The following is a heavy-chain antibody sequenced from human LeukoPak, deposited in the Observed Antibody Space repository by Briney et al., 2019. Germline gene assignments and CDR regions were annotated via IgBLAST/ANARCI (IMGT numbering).Heavy chain of an antibody. J-gene: IGHJ3*02. CDR2: ISYDGSNK. V-gene: IGHV3-30-3*02. Sequence: GGSLRLSCAASGFTFSSYAMHWVRQAPGKGLEWVAVISYDGSNKYYADSVKGRFTISRDNSKNTLYLHMNSLRAEDTAVYYCAKSPRDQLLYGDIWGQGTMVTVSS. CDR1: GFTFSSYA. D-gene: IGHD2-2*02. CDR3: AKSPRDQLLYGDI.